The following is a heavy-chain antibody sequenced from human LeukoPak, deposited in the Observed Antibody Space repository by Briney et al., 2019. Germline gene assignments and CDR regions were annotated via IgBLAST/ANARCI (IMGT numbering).Heavy chain of an antibody. CDR2: IYYSGST. CDR1: GGSISSSSYY. D-gene: IGHD6-13*01. Sequence: SETLSLTCTVSGGSISSSSYYWGWIRQPPGEGLERIGSIYYSGSTYYNPSLKSRVTISVDTSKNQFSLKLSSVTAADTAVYYCARSSGYSSSGGLNWFDTWGQGTLVTVSS. V-gene: IGHV4-39*01. J-gene: IGHJ5*02. CDR3: ARSSGYSSSGGLNWFDT.